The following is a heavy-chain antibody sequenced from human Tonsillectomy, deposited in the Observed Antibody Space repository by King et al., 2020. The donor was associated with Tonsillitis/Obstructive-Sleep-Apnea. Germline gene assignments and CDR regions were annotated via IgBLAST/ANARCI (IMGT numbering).Heavy chain of an antibody. D-gene: IGHD4-11*01. Sequence: VQLQQWGAGLLKPSETLSLTCAVYGGSFSGYYWSWIRQPPGKGLEWIGEINHSGSTNYNPSLKSRVTISVDTSKNQFSLKLSSVTAADTAVYYCARGRDSHTLNWFDPWGQGTLVTVSS. V-gene: IGHV4-34*01. CDR3: ARGRDSHTLNWFDP. CDR2: INHSGST. J-gene: IGHJ5*02. CDR1: GGSFSGYY.